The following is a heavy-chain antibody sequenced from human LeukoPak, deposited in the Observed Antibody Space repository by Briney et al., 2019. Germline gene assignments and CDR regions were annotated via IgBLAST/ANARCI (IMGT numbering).Heavy chain of an antibody. Sequence: GGSLRLSCAASGFSFNMYAMNWVRQAPGKGLEWVSTISSTSTYRYYADSLKGRFTISRDSAKNSVYLHMNSLRVEDTAMYYCARDRFGGGFESWGQGTLVTVSS. V-gene: IGHV3-21*06. CDR2: ISSTSTYR. D-gene: IGHD3-3*01. J-gene: IGHJ4*02. CDR3: ARDRFGGGFES. CDR1: GFSFNMYA.